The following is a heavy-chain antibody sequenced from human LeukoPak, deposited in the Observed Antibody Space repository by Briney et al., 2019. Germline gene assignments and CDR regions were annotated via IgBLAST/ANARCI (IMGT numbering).Heavy chain of an antibody. V-gene: IGHV3-30*04. CDR2: ISYDGSNK. CDR1: GFTFSSYA. Sequence: SGGSLRLSCAASGFTFSSYAMHWVRQAPGKGLEWVAVISYDGSNKYYADSVKGRFTISRDNSKNTLYLQMNSLRAEDMAVYYCARGNLAAAGKNNWFDPWGQGTLVTVSS. D-gene: IGHD6-13*01. J-gene: IGHJ5*02. CDR3: ARGNLAAAGKNNWFDP.